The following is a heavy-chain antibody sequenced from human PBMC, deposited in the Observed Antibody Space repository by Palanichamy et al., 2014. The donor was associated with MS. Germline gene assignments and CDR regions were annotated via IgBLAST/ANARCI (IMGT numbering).Heavy chain of an antibody. Sequence: QVQLVQSGAEVKKPGASVKVSCTASGYSFTAYHLHWVRQAPGQGPEWMGWIDPNTGATKYAQKFQDCVTMTRDTSISTVYMELSRLTSDDTAIYYCARPFAPVYYNYGMDVWGQGTTVTVSS. D-gene: IGHD2-2*01. CDR3: ARPFAPVYYNYGMDV. CDR2: IDPNTGAT. CDR1: GYSFTAYH. V-gene: IGHV1-2*04. J-gene: IGHJ6*02.